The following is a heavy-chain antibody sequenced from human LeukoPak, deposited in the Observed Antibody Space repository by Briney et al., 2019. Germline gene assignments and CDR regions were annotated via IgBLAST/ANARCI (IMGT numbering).Heavy chain of an antibody. Sequence: SETLSLTCTVPGGSISSSSYYWGWIRQPPGKGLEWIGSIYYSGSTYYNPSLKSRVTISVDTSKNQFSLKLSSVTAADTAVYYCARDISLYCSSTSCSGWFDPWGQGTLVTVSS. CDR1: GGSISSSSYY. CDR2: IYYSGST. CDR3: ARDISLYCSSTSCSGWFDP. V-gene: IGHV4-39*07. D-gene: IGHD2-2*01. J-gene: IGHJ5*02.